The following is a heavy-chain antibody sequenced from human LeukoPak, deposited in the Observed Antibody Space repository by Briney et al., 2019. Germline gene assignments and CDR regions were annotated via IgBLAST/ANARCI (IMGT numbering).Heavy chain of an antibody. J-gene: IGHJ3*02. CDR1: GFTFSNYW. V-gene: IGHV3-9*01. D-gene: IGHD3-10*01. CDR3: AKDLSRRGGAFDI. CDR2: ISWNSGSI. Sequence: AGGSLRLSCAASGFTFSNYWMHWVRQAPGKGLEWVSGISWNSGSIGYADSVKGRFTISRDNAKNSLYLQMNSLRAEDTALYYCAKDLSRRGGAFDIWGQGTMVTVSS.